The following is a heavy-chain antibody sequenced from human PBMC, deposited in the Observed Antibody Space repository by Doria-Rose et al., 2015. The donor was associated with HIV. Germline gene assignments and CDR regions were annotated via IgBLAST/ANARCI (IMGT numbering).Heavy chain of an antibody. CDR3: ARIKSSRWYHKYYFDF. CDR2: IFSDDER. CDR1: GVSLSSPGMG. J-gene: IGHJ4*02. Sequence: QVTLKESGPVLVKPTETLTLTCTVSGVSLSSPGMGVSWIRQPPGKALEWLANIFSDDERAYKTSLMIRLTISRGTSNSQLVLTMTDMDPVDTATYYCARIKSSRWYHKYYFDFWGQGTLVIVSA. V-gene: IGHV2-26*01. D-gene: IGHD6-13*01.